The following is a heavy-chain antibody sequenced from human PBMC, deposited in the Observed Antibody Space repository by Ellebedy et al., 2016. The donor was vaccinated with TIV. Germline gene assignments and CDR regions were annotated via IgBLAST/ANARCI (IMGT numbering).Heavy chain of an antibody. Sequence: ASVKVSCKGSGYTFTGYPVNWVRQAPGQGLEWMGIINPSGGSTTYAQKFQGRVTMTRDTSTSTVYMEVSSLRSEDTAVFYCARAKDFYGSSGYYYVFDQWGQGTLVTVSS. CDR2: INPSGGST. V-gene: IGHV1-46*01. J-gene: IGHJ4*02. CDR3: ARAKDFYGSSGYYYVFDQ. D-gene: IGHD3-22*01. CDR1: GYTFTGYP.